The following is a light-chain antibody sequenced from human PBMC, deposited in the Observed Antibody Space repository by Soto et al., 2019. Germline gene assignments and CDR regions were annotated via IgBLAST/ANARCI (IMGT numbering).Light chain of an antibody. J-gene: IGLJ3*02. CDR1: SSDIGTYDF. V-gene: IGLV2-14*01. CDR2: EVS. CDR3: CSYTDNTTPV. Sequence: QSALTQPASVSGSLGQSITISCSGTSSDIGTYDFVSWYQHLPGKAPKLIISEVSNRPSGVSHRFSGSRSGNTASLTISGLQAEDEADYYCCSYTDNTTPVFGGGTKLTVL.